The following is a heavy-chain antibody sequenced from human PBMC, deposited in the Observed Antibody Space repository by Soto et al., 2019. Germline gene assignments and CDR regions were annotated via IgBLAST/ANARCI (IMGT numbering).Heavy chain of an antibody. CDR2: ISYDGSNK. V-gene: IGHV3-30-3*01. CDR3: ARDRGGSSGYYLDY. D-gene: IGHD3-22*01. J-gene: IGHJ4*02. Sequence: QVQLVESGGGVVQPGRSLRLSCAASGFTFSSYAMHWVRQAPGKGLEWVAVISYDGSNKYYADSVKGRFTISRDNSKNTLYLQTNSLRAEDTAVYYCARDRGGSSGYYLDYWGQGTLVTVSS. CDR1: GFTFSSYA.